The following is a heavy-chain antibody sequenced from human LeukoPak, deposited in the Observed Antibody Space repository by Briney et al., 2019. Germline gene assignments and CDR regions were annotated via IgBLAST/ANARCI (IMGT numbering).Heavy chain of an antibody. V-gene: IGHV4-30-4*08. CDR3: AREDLGSAFHI. Sequence: PSQTLSLTCTVSGGSTSSGDCYWSWIRQPPGKGLEWIGYIYYSGSTYYNPSLKSRVTISVDTSKHQFSLKVTSVTAADTAVYYCAREDLGSAFHIWGQGTKVTVSS. CDR2: IYYSGST. CDR1: GGSTSSGDCY. J-gene: IGHJ3*02.